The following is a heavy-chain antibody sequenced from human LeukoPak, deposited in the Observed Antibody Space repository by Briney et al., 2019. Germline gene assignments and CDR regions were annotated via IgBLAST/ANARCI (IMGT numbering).Heavy chain of an antibody. V-gene: IGHV1-46*01. CDR1: GYTFTSYY. CDR3: ARGGYDILTGYSSRIDY. J-gene: IGHJ4*02. CDR2: INPSGGST. D-gene: IGHD3-9*01. Sequence: GASVKVSCKASGYTFTSYYMHWVRQVPGQGLEWMGIINPSGGSTSYAQKFQGRVTMTRDMSTSTVYMELSSLRSEDTAVYYCARGGYDILTGYSSRIDYWGQGTLVTVSS.